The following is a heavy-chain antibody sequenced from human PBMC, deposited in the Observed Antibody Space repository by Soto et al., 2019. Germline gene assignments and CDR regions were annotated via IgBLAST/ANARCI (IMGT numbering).Heavy chain of an antibody. V-gene: IGHV3-23*01. D-gene: IGHD6-13*01. J-gene: IGHJ4*02. CDR2: ITGNGGYT. CDR3: AKEWVAGTLFY. CDR1: GFTFSNYA. Sequence: PGGSLRLSCIGSGFTFSNYAINWVRQTPGKGLEWVSVITGNGGYTHYADSVKGRFNISRDNSKDTLYLQMNSLRVEDTAVYYCAKEWVAGTLFYWGQGTRVTSPQ.